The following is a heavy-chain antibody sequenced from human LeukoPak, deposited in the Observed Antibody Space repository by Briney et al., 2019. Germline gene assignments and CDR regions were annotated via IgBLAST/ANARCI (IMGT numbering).Heavy chain of an antibody. D-gene: IGHD6-13*01. CDR2: IYYSGST. CDR3: ARRVIAASGGGVWFDP. CDR1: GGSISSYY. V-gene: IGHV4-59*08. J-gene: IGHJ5*02. Sequence: PSETLSLTCTVSGGSISSYYWSWIRQPPGKGLEWIGYIYYSGSTNYNPSLKSRVTISVDTSKNQFSLKLSSVTAADTAVYYCARRVIAASGGGVWFDPWGRGTLVTVSS.